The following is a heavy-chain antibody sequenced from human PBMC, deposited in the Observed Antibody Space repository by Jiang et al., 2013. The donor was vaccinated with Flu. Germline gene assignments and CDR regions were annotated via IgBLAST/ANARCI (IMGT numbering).Heavy chain of an antibody. V-gene: IGHV3-48*03. J-gene: IGHJ3*02. CDR3: ARDPTMNDYVWGSYRYSGDAFDI. D-gene: IGHD3-16*02. Sequence: GGGLVQPGGSLRLSCAASGFTFSSYEMNWVRQAPGKGLEWVSYISSSGSTIYYADSVKGRFTISRDNAKNSLYLQMNSLRAEDTAVYYCARDPTMNDYVWGSYRYSGDAFDIWGQGTMVTVSS. CDR1: GFTFSSYE. CDR2: ISSSGSTI.